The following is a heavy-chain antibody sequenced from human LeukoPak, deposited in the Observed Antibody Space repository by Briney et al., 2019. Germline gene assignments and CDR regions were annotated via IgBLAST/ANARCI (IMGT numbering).Heavy chain of an antibody. Sequence: GASVKVSCKASGYTFTSYGISWVRQAPGQGLEWMGWISAYNGNTNFTQKLQGRVTMTTDTSTSTAYMELRSLRSDDTAGYYCARGRGVVVPAAVDYWGQGTLVTVSS. CDR3: ARGRGVVVPAAVDY. CDR2: ISAYNGNT. J-gene: IGHJ4*02. D-gene: IGHD2-2*01. V-gene: IGHV1-18*01. CDR1: GYTFTSYG.